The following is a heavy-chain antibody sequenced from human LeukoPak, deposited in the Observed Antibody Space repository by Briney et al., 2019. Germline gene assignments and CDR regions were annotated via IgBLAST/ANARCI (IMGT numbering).Heavy chain of an antibody. CDR3: ARDLRLGYYDSSFPDY. V-gene: IGHV3-64*01. CDR1: RFTFSNYA. Sequence: PGGSLRLSCAASRFTFSNYAMHWVRQAPGKGLEYVSAISSSGGHSYYANSVKGRFTISRDNSKNTLYLQMGSLRAEDTAVYYCARDLRLGYYDSSFPDYWGQGTLVTVSS. D-gene: IGHD3-22*01. J-gene: IGHJ4*02. CDR2: ISSSGGHS.